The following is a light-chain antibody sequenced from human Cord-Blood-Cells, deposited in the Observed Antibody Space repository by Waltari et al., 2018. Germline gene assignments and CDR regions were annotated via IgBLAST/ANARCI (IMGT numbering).Light chain of an antibody. CDR3: QQRSNWPSIFT. J-gene: IGKJ3*01. Sequence: VLTQSPATLSLSPGERATLSCRASQSVSSYLAWYQQKPGQAPRLLIYDASNRATGIPARFSGSGSGTDFTLTISSLEPEDFAVYYCQQRSNWPSIFTFGPGTKVDIK. CDR2: DAS. V-gene: IGKV3-11*01. CDR1: QSVSSY.